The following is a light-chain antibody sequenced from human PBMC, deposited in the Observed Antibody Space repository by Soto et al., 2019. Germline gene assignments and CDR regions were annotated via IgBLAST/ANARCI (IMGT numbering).Light chain of an antibody. V-gene: IGKV1-39*01. J-gene: IGKJ1*01. CDR1: QNIGVY. Sequence: IQMTQSPSSLSASVGDRVTITCRASQNIGVYLNWYQKKPGKAPELLIHAASSLQSGVPSTFSGSGSGTDFALTISSLQPEDFATYYCHQTAANPWTFAQGTKVDIK. CDR2: AAS. CDR3: HQTAANPWT.